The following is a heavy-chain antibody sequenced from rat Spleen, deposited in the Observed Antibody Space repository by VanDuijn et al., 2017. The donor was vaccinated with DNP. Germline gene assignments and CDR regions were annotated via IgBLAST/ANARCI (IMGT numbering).Heavy chain of an antibody. J-gene: IGHJ2*01. D-gene: IGHD1-2*01. V-gene: IGHV5-22*01. CDR1: GFTFSDYY. CDR3: ATHYGYSNYSPDYFDY. Sequence: EVQVVESGGGLVQPGRSLKLSCAASGFTFSDYYMAWVRQAPTKGLEWVAYISYDGGSAYYGDSVKGRFTISRDNAKSTLSLQMNSLRSEDMATYYCATHYGYSNYSPDYFDYWGQGVMVSVSS. CDR2: ISYDGGSA.